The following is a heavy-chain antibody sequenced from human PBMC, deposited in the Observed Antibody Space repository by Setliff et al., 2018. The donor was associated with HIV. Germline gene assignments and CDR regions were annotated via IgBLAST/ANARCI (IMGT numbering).Heavy chain of an antibody. CDR2: INPNSGGT. CDR1: GYTFTAYY. J-gene: IGHJ4*02. CDR3: ARGGDDYGPGTWTFDY. D-gene: IGHD3-10*01. Sequence: ASVKVSCKASGYTFTAYYMHWVRQAPGQGLEWMGRINPNSGGTSDAQKFQGRVTMTRDTLTNTAYMELTRLRSDDTAVYSCARGGDDYGPGTWTFDYWGQGTLVTVSS. V-gene: IGHV1-2*06.